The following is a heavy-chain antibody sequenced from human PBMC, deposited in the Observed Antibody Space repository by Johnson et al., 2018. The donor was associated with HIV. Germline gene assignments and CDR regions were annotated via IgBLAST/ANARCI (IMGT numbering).Heavy chain of an antibody. Sequence: VQLVESGGGVVQPGGSLRLSCAASGFTFSSYAMSWVRQAPGKGLEWVSHISSSGSTIYYADSVKGRFTISRDNAKKSLYLQMNSLRDEDTAVYYCARESTPWGADFVGYGFDIWGQGTMVTVSS. D-gene: IGHD7-27*01. J-gene: IGHJ3*02. CDR2: ISSSGSTI. CDR3: ARESTPWGADFVGYGFDI. V-gene: IGHV3-48*02. CDR1: GFTFSSYA.